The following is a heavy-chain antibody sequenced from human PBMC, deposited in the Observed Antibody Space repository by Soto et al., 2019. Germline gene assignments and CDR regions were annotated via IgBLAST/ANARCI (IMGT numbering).Heavy chain of an antibody. Sequence: QVQLQESGPGLVKPSETLSLICSDSGGSISSHNWGWIRLPPGKGLEWLGYIRDSGDTRYNPSLNSCFNMSLDSSNKQYSLHMISVTASCTAVYYCVRQGFWALHGLVDVWGQGTTVTVSS. CDR3: VRQGFWALHGLVDV. J-gene: IGHJ6*02. D-gene: IGHD4-4*01. CDR2: IRDSGDT. V-gene: IGHV4-59*08. CDR1: GGSISSHN.